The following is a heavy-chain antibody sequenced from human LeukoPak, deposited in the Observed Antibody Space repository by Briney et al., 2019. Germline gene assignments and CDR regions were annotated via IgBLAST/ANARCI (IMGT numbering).Heavy chain of an antibody. CDR3: TRDHCRGDNCPSFDY. J-gene: IGHJ4*02. CDR1: GYTFTSFG. CDR2: IGAYNGDT. Sequence: GASVKVSCKPSGYTFTSFGISWVRQAPGQGPEWMGWIGAYNGDTNYAQKFQGRATMTTDTSTSIAYMDLRSLRSDDTAVYYCTRDHCRGDNCPSFDYWGQGTLVTVSS. D-gene: IGHD2-15*01. V-gene: IGHV1-18*04.